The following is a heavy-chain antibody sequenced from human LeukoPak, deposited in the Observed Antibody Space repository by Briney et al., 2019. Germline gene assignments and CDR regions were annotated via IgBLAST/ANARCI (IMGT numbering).Heavy chain of an antibody. CDR1: GFTFSSYS. V-gene: IGHV3-21*01. D-gene: IGHD2-2*01. CDR2: ISSSSSYI. Sequence: ASLRLSCAASGFTFSSYSMNWVRQAPGKGLEWVSSISSSSSYIYYADSIKGRFTISRDNAKNSLYLQMNSLRAEDTAVYYCARGGPAAMGMSNFDYWGQGTLVTVSS. CDR3: ARGGPAAMGMSNFDY. J-gene: IGHJ4*02.